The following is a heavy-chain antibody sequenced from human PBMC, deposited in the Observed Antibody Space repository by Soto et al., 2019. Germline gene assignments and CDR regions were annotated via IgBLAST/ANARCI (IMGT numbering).Heavy chain of an antibody. V-gene: IGHV1-18*03. CDR3: ARGGPGAPFDY. J-gene: IGHJ4*02. CDR1: GYTFSSYG. D-gene: IGHD1-26*01. CDR2: ISANSGNT. Sequence: QVQLVQSGAEVKKPGASVKVSCKASGYTFSSYGISWVRQAPGQGLEWMGWISANSGNTNYAQKVQGRVTLTTDTSTSTAYMELRSLRSDDMAMYYCARGGPGAPFDYWGQGTPVTVSS.